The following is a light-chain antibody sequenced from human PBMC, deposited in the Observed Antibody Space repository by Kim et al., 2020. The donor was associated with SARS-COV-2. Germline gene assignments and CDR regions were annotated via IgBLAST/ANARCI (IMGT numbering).Light chain of an antibody. CDR3: QSYDTRVSGSV. CDR2: RDV. CDR1: SSNIGAGYD. J-gene: IGLJ3*02. Sequence: QKVSISGTGSSSNIGAGYDGHWYKQLPGTDPKVFINRDVKRPSGVPDRFSGSRSGPSASLVISGLQVDDEGDYYCQSYDTRVSGSVFGGGTRLTVL. V-gene: IGLV1-40*01.